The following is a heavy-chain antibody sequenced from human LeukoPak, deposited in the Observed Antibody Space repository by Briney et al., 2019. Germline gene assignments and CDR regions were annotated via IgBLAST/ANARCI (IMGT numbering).Heavy chain of an antibody. CDR3: AKGGYSAFDS. D-gene: IGHD5-12*01. CDR2: IKSDVTST. Sequence: GGSLRLSCAASGFTFSSYEMNWVRQAPGKGLVWVSLIKSDVTSTTYADSVRGRFTISRDNAKNTLFLQMNSLRAEDTAVYYCAKGGYSAFDSWGQGTLVTVSS. J-gene: IGHJ4*02. V-gene: IGHV3-74*01. CDR1: GFTFSSYE.